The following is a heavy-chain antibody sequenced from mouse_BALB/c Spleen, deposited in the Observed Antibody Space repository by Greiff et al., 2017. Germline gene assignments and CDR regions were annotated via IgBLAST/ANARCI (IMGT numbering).Heavy chain of an antibody. J-gene: IGHJ1*01. D-gene: IGHD1-1*01. CDR3: ARYEDYYGSSYWYFDV. CDR1: GDSITSGY. Sequence: EVQVVESGPSLVKPSQTLSLTCSVTGDSITSGYWNWIRKFPGNKLEYMGYISYSGSTYYNPSLKSRISITRDTSKNQYYLQLNSVTTEDTATYYCARYEDYYGSSYWYFDVWGAGTTVTVSS. CDR2: ISYSGST. V-gene: IGHV3-8*02.